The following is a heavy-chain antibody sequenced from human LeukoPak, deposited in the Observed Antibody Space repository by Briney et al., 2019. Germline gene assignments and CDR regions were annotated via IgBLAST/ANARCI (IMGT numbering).Heavy chain of an antibody. CDR1: RGSISGLS. V-gene: IGHV4-59*01. CDR3: VRGPYGASISKWFDP. CDR2: IYYSGGT. J-gene: IGHJ5*02. D-gene: IGHD4/OR15-4a*01. Sequence: PSETLSLTCTVSRGSISGLSWSWLRQSPGGGLEWIGYIYYSGGTAYNPSLRSRVTLSVDTSKNQFSLQLRSVTTADTAVYYCVRGPYGASISKWFDPWGQGTQVIVSP.